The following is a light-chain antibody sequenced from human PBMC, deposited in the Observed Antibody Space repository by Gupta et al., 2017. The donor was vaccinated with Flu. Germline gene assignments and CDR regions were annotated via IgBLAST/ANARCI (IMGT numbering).Light chain of an antibody. Sequence: GQTARITGSGDAVAKQYSYWYQQKAGQAPVLVIYKDTERPSGIPGRFSGSNSGTTVTLTISGVQAEDEADYYCQSADTSGNYVIFGGGTKLTV. J-gene: IGLJ2*01. CDR1: AVAKQY. CDR3: QSADTSGNYVI. V-gene: IGLV3-25*03. CDR2: KDT.